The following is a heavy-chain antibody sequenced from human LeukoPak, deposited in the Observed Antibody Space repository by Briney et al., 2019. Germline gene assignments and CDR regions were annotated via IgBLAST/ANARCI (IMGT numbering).Heavy chain of an antibody. J-gene: IGHJ5*02. CDR2: ISWNSGSI. CDR1: GFTFDDYA. Sequence: GRSLRLSCAASGFTFDDYAMHWVRQAPGKGLEWVSGISWNSGSIGYADSVKGRFTISRGNAKNSLYLQMNSLRAEDTALYYCAKDFTTGPKGGFDPWGQGTLVTVSS. D-gene: IGHD1-1*01. V-gene: IGHV3-9*01. CDR3: AKDFTTGPKGGFDP.